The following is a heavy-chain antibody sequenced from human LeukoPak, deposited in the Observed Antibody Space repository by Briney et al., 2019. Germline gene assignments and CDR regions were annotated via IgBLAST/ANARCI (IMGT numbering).Heavy chain of an antibody. CDR2: ISSSSSYI. V-gene: IGHV3-21*01. Sequence: PGGSLRLSCAASGFTFSSYSMNWVRQAPGKGLEWVSSISSSSSYIYYADSVKGRFTISRDNAKNSLYLQMNSLRAEDTAVYCCARDLRRQSSGSYYYYYGMDVWGQGTTVTVSS. CDR3: ARDLRRQSSGSYYYYYGMDV. J-gene: IGHJ6*02. CDR1: GFTFSSYS. D-gene: IGHD1-26*01.